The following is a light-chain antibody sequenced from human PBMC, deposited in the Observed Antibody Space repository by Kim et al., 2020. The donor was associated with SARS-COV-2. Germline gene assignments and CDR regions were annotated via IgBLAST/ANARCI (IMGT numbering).Light chain of an antibody. CDR1: QSVSLNY. Sequence: EIVLTQSPGTLSLSPGERATLSCRASQSVSLNYIAWYQHKPGQAPRLLIYGASIRAPGIPDRFGGSGSGTDFTLTINRLEPEDFAVYYCHQYGSAPWTLGQGAKVEIK. V-gene: IGKV3-20*01. J-gene: IGKJ1*01. CDR3: HQYGSAPWT. CDR2: GAS.